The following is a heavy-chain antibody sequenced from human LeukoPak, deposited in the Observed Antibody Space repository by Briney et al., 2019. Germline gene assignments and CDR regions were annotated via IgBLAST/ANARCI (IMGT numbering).Heavy chain of an antibody. Sequence: GASVKVSCKASGYTFTGYYMHWVRQAPGQGLEWMGRINPNSGGTNYAQKFQGRVTMTRDTSISTAYMELSRLRSDDTAVYYCARELMGSGWYPHYYGMDVWGQGTTVTVSS. D-gene: IGHD6-19*01. V-gene: IGHV1-2*06. J-gene: IGHJ6*02. CDR1: GYTFTGYY. CDR2: INPNSGGT. CDR3: ARELMGSGWYPHYYGMDV.